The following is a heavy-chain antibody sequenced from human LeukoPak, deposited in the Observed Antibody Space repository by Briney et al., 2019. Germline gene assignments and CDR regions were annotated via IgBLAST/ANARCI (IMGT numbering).Heavy chain of an antibody. D-gene: IGHD5-24*01. CDR3: ARDRGRDGYNLAEYFQH. CDR2: ISYDGSNK. V-gene: IGHV3-30*04. CDR1: GFTFSSYA. J-gene: IGHJ1*01. Sequence: AGGSLRLSCAASGFTFSSYAMHWVRQAPGKGLEWVAVISYDGSNKYYADSVKGRFTISRDNSKNTLYLQVNSLRAEDTAVYYCARDRGRDGYNLAEYFQHWGQGTLVTVSS.